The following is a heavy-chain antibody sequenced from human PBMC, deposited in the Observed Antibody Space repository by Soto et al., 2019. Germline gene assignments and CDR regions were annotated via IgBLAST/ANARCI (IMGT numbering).Heavy chain of an antibody. CDR3: ASHYGDYGLSFDY. CDR2: IYYSGST. J-gene: IGHJ4*02. Sequence: SETLSLTCTVSGGSISSSSYYWGWIRQPQGKGLEWIGSIYYSGSTYYNPSLKSRVTISVDTSKNQFSLKLSSVTAADTAVYYCASHYGDYGLSFDYWGQGTLVTVSS. V-gene: IGHV4-39*01. D-gene: IGHD4-17*01. CDR1: GGSISSSSYY.